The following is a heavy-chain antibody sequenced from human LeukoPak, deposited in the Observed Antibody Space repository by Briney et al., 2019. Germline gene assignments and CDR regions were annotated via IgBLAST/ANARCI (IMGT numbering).Heavy chain of an antibody. J-gene: IGHJ4*02. CDR2: IRYDGSNK. CDR3: AKDSRRYSGSYYFDY. CDR1: GFTFSSYG. D-gene: IGHD1-26*01. Sequence: QTGGSLRLSCAASGFTFSSYGMHWVRQAPGKGLEWVAFIRYDGSNKYYADSVKGRFTISRDNSKNTLYLQMNSLRAEDTAAYYCAKDSRRYSGSYYFDYWGQGTLVTVSS. V-gene: IGHV3-30*02.